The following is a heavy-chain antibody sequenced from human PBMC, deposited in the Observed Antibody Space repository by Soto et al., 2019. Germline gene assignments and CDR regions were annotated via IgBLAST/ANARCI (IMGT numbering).Heavy chain of an antibody. CDR1: GYSFTSYW. J-gene: IGHJ6*02. V-gene: IGHV5-10-1*01. CDR2: IDPSDSYT. D-gene: IGHD3-22*01. Sequence: GESLKISCKGSGYSFTSYWISWVRQMPGKGLEWMGRIDPSDSYTNYSPSFQGHVTISADKSTSTAYLQWSSLKASDTAMYYCARQSSYYYDSSGYSGYYGMDVWGQGTTVTVSS. CDR3: ARQSSYYYDSSGYSGYYGMDV.